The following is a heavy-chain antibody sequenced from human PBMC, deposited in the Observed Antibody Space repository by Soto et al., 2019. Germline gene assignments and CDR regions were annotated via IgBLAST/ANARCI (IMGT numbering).Heavy chain of an antibody. Sequence: ASVNVSCKASGYTFTSYAMHWVRQAPGQRLEWMGWINAGNGSTNSAQKLQGRVTMTTDTSTSTAYMELRSLRSDDTAVYYCARGAIAPASGDYWGQGTLVTVSS. J-gene: IGHJ4*02. D-gene: IGHD6-25*01. V-gene: IGHV1-3*01. CDR3: ARGAIAPASGDY. CDR1: GYTFTSYA. CDR2: INAGNGST.